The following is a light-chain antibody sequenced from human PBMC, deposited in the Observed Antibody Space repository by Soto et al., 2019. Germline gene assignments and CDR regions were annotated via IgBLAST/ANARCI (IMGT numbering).Light chain of an antibody. J-gene: IGLJ1*01. CDR1: SSNIGSHA. CDR2: SNN. CDR3: AAWDDSLNGYV. V-gene: IGLV1-44*01. Sequence: QSVLTQPPSASGSPGQRVTISCSGSSSNIGSHAVNWYQQLPGTAPTLLIYSNNERPSGVPDRFSGSKSGTSASLAISGLQSEDEADYYWAAWDDSLNGYVFGTGTKLTVL.